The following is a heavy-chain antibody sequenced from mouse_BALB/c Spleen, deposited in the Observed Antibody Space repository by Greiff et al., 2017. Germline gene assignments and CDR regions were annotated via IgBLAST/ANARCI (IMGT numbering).Heavy chain of an antibody. J-gene: IGHJ4*01. CDR1: GFTFSSYT. D-gene: IGHD1-1*01. CDR3: ARLLITTVVEGAMDY. CDR2: ISNGGGST. Sequence: EVQLVESGGGLVQPGGSLKLSCAASGFTFSSYTMSWVRQTPEKRLEWVAYISNGGGSTYYPDTVKGRFTISRDNAKNTLYLQMSSLKSEDTAMYYCARLLITTVVEGAMDYWGQGTSVTVSS. V-gene: IGHV5-12-2*01.